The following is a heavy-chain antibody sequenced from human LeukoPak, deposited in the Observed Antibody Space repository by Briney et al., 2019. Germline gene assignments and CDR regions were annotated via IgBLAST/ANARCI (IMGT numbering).Heavy chain of an antibody. Sequence: SETLSLTCAVCGGSFSGYYWSWIRQPPGKGLEWIGEINHSGSTNYNPSLKSRVTISVDTSKNQFSLKLSSVTAADTAVYYCARGLITFSSTGFLEWLSMSNWFDPWGQGTLVTVSS. CDR3: ARGLITFSSTGFLEWLSMSNWFDP. CDR1: GGSFSGYY. D-gene: IGHD3-3*01. CDR2: INHSGST. V-gene: IGHV4-34*01. J-gene: IGHJ5*02.